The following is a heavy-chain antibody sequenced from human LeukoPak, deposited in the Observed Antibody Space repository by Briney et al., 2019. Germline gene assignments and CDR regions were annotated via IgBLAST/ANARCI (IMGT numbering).Heavy chain of an antibody. CDR3: AREYYDILTGYEAPYYFDY. V-gene: IGHV3-33*01. Sequence: GGSLRLSCAASGFTFSSYGMHWVRQAPGKGLEWVAVIWYDGSNKYYADSVKGRFTISRDNSKNTLYLQMNSLRAEDMAVYYCAREYYDILTGYEAPYYFDYWGQGTLVTVSS. CDR2: IWYDGSNK. D-gene: IGHD3-9*01. J-gene: IGHJ4*02. CDR1: GFTFSSYG.